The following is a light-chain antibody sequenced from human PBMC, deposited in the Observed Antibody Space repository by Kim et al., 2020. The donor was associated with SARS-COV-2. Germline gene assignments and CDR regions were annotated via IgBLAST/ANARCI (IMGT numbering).Light chain of an antibody. CDR2: DAF. Sequence: SLSPGERATLSCRASHSVNNYLAWYQQKPGQAPRLLIYDAFNRATGIPARFSGSGSGRDYTLTISSLEPEDSAVYYCQQRSNWLTFGGGTKVDIK. CDR3: QQRSNWLT. J-gene: IGKJ4*01. CDR1: HSVNNY. V-gene: IGKV3-11*02.